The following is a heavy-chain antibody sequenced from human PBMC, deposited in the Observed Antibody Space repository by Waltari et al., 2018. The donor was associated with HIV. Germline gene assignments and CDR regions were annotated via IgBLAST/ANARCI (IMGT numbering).Heavy chain of an antibody. D-gene: IGHD6-19*01. CDR2: IKQDGSEK. Sequence: RQAPGKGLEWVANIKQDGSEKYYVDSVKGRFTISRDNAKNSLYLQMNSLRAEDTAVYYCARDLYSSGWGYFDYWGQGTLVTVSS. V-gene: IGHV3-7*01. J-gene: IGHJ4*02. CDR3: ARDLYSSGWGYFDY.